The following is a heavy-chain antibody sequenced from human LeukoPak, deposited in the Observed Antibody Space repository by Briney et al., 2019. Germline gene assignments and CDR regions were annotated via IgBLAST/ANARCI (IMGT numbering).Heavy chain of an antibody. Sequence: ASVKVSCKASGYTFTNYGISWVRQAPGQGLEWMGWISAYNGHTKYAQKVQGRVTMTRDTSTSTAYMELRSLRSDDTAVYYCARDGHRRYHYDSSGREDAFDIRGQGTMVTVSS. CDR2: ISAYNGHT. CDR3: ARDGHRRYHYDSSGREDAFDI. D-gene: IGHD3-22*01. V-gene: IGHV1-18*01. J-gene: IGHJ3*02. CDR1: GYTFTNYG.